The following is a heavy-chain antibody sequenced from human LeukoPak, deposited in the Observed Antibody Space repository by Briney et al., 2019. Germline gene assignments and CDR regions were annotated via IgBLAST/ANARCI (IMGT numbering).Heavy chain of an antibody. CDR1: GFTFRNYG. D-gene: IGHD3-22*01. Sequence: GESLKISCAASGFTFRNYGMNWVRQAPGKGLEWVTIIWYDGSNKYYADSVKGRFIISRDNSKNTLFLQLNSLRAEDTAIYYCAKDSGRYYDSGGPSTDYWGQGTPVTVSS. J-gene: IGHJ4*02. V-gene: IGHV3-33*06. CDR3: AKDSGRYYDSGGPSTDY. CDR2: IWYDGSNK.